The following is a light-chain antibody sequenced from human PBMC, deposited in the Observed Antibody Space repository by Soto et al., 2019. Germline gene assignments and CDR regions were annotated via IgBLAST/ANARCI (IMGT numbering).Light chain of an antibody. J-gene: IGKJ1*01. CDR3: MQALQTPWT. Sequence: DIVMTQSPVSLPVTPGEPASISCRSSQSLLHSNGYNYLDWYLQKPGQSPQVLIYLGSNRASGVPDRFSGSGSGTDFTLKISRVEAEDVGVYYCMQALQTPWTFGQGTKVEIK. CDR2: LGS. CDR1: QSLLHSNGYNY. V-gene: IGKV2-28*01.